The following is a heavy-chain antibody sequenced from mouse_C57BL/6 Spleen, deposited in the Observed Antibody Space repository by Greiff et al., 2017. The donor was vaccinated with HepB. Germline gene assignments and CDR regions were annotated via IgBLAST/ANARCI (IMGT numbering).Heavy chain of an antibody. CDR2: ISNGGGST. D-gene: IGHD1-1*01. CDR3: ARRDYYGSRGRYFDY. V-gene: IGHV5-12*01. J-gene: IGHJ2*01. Sequence: EVQRVESGGGLVQPGGSLKLSCAASGFTFSDYYMYWVRQTPEKRLEWVAYISNGGGSTYYPDTVKGRFTISRDTAKNTLYLQMSRLKSEDTDMYYCARRDYYGSRGRYFDYWGQGTTLTVSS. CDR1: GFTFSDYY.